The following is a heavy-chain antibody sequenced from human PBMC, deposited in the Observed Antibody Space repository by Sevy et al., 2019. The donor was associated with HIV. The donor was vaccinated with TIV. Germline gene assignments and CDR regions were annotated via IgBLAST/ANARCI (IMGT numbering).Heavy chain of an antibody. D-gene: IGHD3-10*01. CDR3: GRAKYGSGSPYDY. CDR2: ILPMSGTP. V-gene: IGHV1-69*13. Sequence: ASVKVSCKASGGTFTSYAINWVRQAPGQGLEWMGGILPMSGTPNYAQKFQGRVTINADESTSTVYMDLSSLRSEDTAVYYCGRAKYGSGSPYDYWGQGTLVTVSS. CDR1: GGTFTSYA. J-gene: IGHJ4*02.